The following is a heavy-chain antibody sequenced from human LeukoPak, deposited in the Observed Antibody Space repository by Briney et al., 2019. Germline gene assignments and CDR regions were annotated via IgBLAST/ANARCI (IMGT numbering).Heavy chain of an antibody. CDR2: IYHSGST. V-gene: IGHV4-38-2*02. CDR3: ARDRPTYYDILTGYYTNWFDP. D-gene: IGHD3-9*01. J-gene: IGHJ5*02. CDR1: GYSISSGYY. Sequence: SETLSLTCTVSGYSISSGYYWGWIRQPPGKGLEWIGSIYHSGSTYYNPSLKSRVTISVDTSKNQFSLKLSSVTAADTAVYYCARDRPTYYDILTGYYTNWFDPWGQGTLVTVSS.